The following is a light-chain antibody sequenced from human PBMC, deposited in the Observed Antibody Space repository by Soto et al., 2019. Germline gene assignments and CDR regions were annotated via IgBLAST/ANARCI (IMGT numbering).Light chain of an antibody. CDR1: QSVSSD. J-gene: IGKJ1*01. V-gene: IGKV3-20*01. CDR2: GAS. Sequence: EIVMTQSPATLSVSPGERATLSCRASQSVSSDLAWYQQKPGQAPRLLIYGASSRATGIPDRFSGSGSATDFTLTISRLEPEDFAVYYCQHYANSLGTFGQGTKVDIK. CDR3: QHYANSLGT.